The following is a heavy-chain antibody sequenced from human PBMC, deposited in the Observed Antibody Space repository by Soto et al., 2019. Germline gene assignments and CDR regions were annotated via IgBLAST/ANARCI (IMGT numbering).Heavy chain of an antibody. CDR2: FDPEDGET. CDR1: GYTLTELS. J-gene: IGHJ6*04. V-gene: IGHV1-24*01. D-gene: IGHD2-2*01. CDR3: ATAGYCSSTSCYGFLDV. Sequence: ASVKVSCKVSGYTLTELSMHWVRQAPGKGLEWMGGFDPEDGETIYAQKFQGRVTMTEDTSTDTAYMELSSLRSEDTAVYYCATAGYCSSTSCYGFLDVWGKGTKVTVSS.